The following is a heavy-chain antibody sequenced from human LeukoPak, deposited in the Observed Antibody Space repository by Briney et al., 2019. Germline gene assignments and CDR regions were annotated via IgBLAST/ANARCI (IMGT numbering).Heavy chain of an antibody. Sequence: GASVKVSCKASGYTFTGYYMHWVRQAPGQGLEWMGWINPNSGGTNYAQKFQGRVTMTRDTSISTAYMELSRLRSDGTAVYYCARVPPPPNYDFWSGSLLYYFDYWGQGTLVTVPS. V-gene: IGHV1-2*02. CDR3: ARVPPPPNYDFWSGSLLYYFDY. J-gene: IGHJ4*02. CDR2: INPNSGGT. CDR1: GYTFTGYY. D-gene: IGHD3-3*01.